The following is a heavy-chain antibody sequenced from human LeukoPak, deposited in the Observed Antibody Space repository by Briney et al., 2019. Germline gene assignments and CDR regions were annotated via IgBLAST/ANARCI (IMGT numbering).Heavy chain of an antibody. CDR2: ISGSDAGT. V-gene: IGHV3-23*01. D-gene: IGHD1-26*01. CDR3: PKGNIVVAIDAFDI. J-gene: IGHJ3*02. Sequence: QSGGSLRLSCAASGFTFSSYAMSWVRQIPGKGLEWVSAISGSDAGTYYADSVKGRFTISRDNSKNTLYLQMTSLRAEDTAIYYCPKGNIVVAIDAFDIWGQGTMVTVSS. CDR1: GFTFSSYA.